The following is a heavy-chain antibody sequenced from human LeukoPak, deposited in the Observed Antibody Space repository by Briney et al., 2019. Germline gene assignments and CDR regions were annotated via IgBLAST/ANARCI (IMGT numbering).Heavy chain of an antibody. CDR2: ISSSSSTI. J-gene: IGHJ4*02. CDR3: AREPGYCRTSCFDY. D-gene: IGHD2-15*01. Sequence: GGSLRLSCAASGFTFSSYSMNWVRQAPGKGLEWVSYISSSSSTIYCADSVKGRFTISRDNAKNSLYLQMNSLRAEDTAVYYCAREPGYCRTSCFDYWGQGTLVTVSS. CDR1: GFTFSSYS. V-gene: IGHV3-48*04.